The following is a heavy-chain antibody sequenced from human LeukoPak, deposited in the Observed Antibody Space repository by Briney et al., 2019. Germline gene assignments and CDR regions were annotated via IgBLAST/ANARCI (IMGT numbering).Heavy chain of an antibody. Sequence: SETLSLTCNVSGTSMNNYWWSWIRQPPGTGLERIGNIYYTGNTNYNPSLKSRVSISVDTSKSQFSLTLRSVSAADTAVYYCARRPYYYDTSNPAYYYYMYVWGKGTTVTVSS. D-gene: IGHD3-22*01. CDR2: IYYTGNT. CDR3: ARRPYYYDTSNPAYYYYMYV. J-gene: IGHJ6*03. V-gene: IGHV4-59*08. CDR1: GTSMNNYW.